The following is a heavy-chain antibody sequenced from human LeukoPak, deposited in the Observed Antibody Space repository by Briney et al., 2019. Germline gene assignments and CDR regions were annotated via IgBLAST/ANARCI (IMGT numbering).Heavy chain of an antibody. CDR3: ARAYDSSVNWFDP. CDR1: GGTFSSYA. D-gene: IGHD3-22*01. Sequence: SVKVSCKASGGTFSSYAISWVRQAPGQGLEWMGGIIPIFGTADYAQKFQGRVTITADESTSTAYMELSSLRSEDTAVYYCARAYDSSVNWFDPWGQGTLVTVSS. J-gene: IGHJ5*02. V-gene: IGHV1-69*01. CDR2: IIPIFGTA.